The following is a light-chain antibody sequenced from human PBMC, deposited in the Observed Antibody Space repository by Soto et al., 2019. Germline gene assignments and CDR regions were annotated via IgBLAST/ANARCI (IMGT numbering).Light chain of an antibody. CDR2: AAS. J-gene: IGKJ3*01. Sequence: DIQMTQSPSSLSASVGDRVTITCRASQSISRSLNWYQQKPGKAPKLLIYAASSLQSGVPSRFSGGGSGTDFTLTISSLQPEDFETYYCQQSFSALLFTFGPGTTVDIK. CDR3: QQSFSALLFT. V-gene: IGKV1-39*01. CDR1: QSISRS.